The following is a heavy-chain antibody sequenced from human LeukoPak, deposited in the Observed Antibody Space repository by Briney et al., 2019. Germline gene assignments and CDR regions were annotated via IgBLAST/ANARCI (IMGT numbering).Heavy chain of an antibody. V-gene: IGHV3-7*01. J-gene: IGHJ3*01. CDR1: GFTFSSYW. CDR2: IKEDGSEE. CDR3: ARDWLAGNPYHAFDL. D-gene: IGHD3-22*01. Sequence: GGSLRLSCAASGFTFSSYWMSWVRQAPGKGLECVANIKEDGSEEYYVDSVKGRFSISRDNAKNSLYLQMNSLRAEDTAVYYCARDWLAGNPYHAFDLWAKGTMVTVSS.